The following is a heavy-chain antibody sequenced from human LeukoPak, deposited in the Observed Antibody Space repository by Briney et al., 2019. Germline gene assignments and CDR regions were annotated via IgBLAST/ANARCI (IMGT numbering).Heavy chain of an antibody. V-gene: IGHV1-8*01. Sequence: GGSVKVSCKASGYTFTSYDINWVRQATGQGLELMGWMNPNSGNTGYAQKFQGRVTMTRNTSISTAYMELSSLRSEDTAVYYCARGSRYEWELEPYAFDIWGQGTMVTVSS. CDR1: GYTFTSYD. CDR3: ARGSRYEWELEPYAFDI. D-gene: IGHD1-26*01. J-gene: IGHJ3*02. CDR2: MNPNSGNT.